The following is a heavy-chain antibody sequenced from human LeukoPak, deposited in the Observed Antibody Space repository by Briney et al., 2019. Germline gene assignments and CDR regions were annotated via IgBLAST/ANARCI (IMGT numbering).Heavy chain of an antibody. J-gene: IGHJ3*02. CDR3: AKDYYDSSGWQTKDAFDI. CDR1: GFTFSSYA. CDR2: ITGSGGTT. Sequence: PGGSLRLSCAASGFTFSSYAMSWVRQAPGKGLEWVSAITGSGGTTYYADSVKGRFTISRDNSKNTLYLQMNSLRAEDTAVYYCAKDYYDSSGWQTKDAFDIWGQGTMVTVSS. D-gene: IGHD3-22*01. V-gene: IGHV3-23*01.